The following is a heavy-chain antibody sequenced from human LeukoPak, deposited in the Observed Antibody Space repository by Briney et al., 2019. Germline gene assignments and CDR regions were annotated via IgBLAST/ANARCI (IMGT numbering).Heavy chain of an antibody. J-gene: IGHJ4*02. CDR2: ISYDGGYK. V-gene: IGHV3-30*04. CDR3: AREPRGGDCKLDY. D-gene: IGHD2-21*02. CDR1: GFTFSTYP. Sequence: PGGSLRLSCAASGFTFSTYPMHWVRQAPGKGLEWVAVISYDGGYKYYADSVKGRFTISRDNSKNTEYLQMNSLRAEDTAVYYCAREPRGGDCKLDYWGQGTLVTVSS.